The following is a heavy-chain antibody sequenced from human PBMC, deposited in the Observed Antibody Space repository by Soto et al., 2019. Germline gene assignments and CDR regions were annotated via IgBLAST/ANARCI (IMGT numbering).Heavy chain of an antibody. D-gene: IGHD3-22*01. CDR1: GFIFRNYA. Sequence: EVQLLESGGGSVQPGGSLRLSCEASGFIFRNYAMSWVRQAPGKGLEWVSSISGRGVGTYYADSVQGRFTISRDNSTNTLFLQLSSLRAEDTALYYCAKDVDTVGLSDGSGYFDLWGQGALVTVSS. CDR2: ISGRGVGT. V-gene: IGHV3-23*01. CDR3: AKDVDTVGLSDGSGYFDL. J-gene: IGHJ4*02.